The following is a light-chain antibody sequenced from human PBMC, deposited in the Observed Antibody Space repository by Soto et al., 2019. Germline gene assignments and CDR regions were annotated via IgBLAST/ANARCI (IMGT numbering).Light chain of an antibody. CDR2: SNN. V-gene: IGLV1-44*01. CDR3: AAWDDSLNGLWV. CDR1: SSNIGSNT. J-gene: IGLJ3*02. Sequence: QSVLTQPPSASGTPGQRVTISCSGSSSNIGSNTVNWYQQLPGTAPKLLIYSNNQLPSGFPDRFSASKSGTSASLAISGLQSEDDSDYYCAAWDDSLNGLWVFGGGTKLTVL.